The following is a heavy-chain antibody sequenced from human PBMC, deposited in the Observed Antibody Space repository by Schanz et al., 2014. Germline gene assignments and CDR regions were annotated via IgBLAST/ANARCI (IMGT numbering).Heavy chain of an antibody. J-gene: IGHJ4*02. Sequence: EVQLVESGGGLVKPGDSLRLSCAASGFTFSSYTMKWVRQAPGKGLEWVSSISSTSTYLYYADSVKGRFTISRDSARNSLYLQMSXXXXEDTAVYYCARGTPFLCDYWGQGTLVTVSS. D-gene: IGHD3-16*01. CDR2: ISSTSTYL. CDR3: ARGTPFLCDY. V-gene: IGHV3-21*01. CDR1: GFTFSSYT.